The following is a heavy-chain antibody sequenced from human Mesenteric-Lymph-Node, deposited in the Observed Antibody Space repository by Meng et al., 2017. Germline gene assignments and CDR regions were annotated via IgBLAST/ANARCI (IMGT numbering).Heavy chain of an antibody. CDR3: ARSLYGDYWLPYYYGMDV. CDR1: GGSISSSSYY. D-gene: IGHD4-17*01. Sequence: SETLSLTCTVSGGSISSSSYYWGWIRQPPGKGLEWIGSIYYSGSTYYNPSLKSRVTISVDTSKNQFSLKLSSVTAADTAVYYCARSLYGDYWLPYYYGMDVWGQGTMVTVSS. J-gene: IGHJ6*02. CDR2: IYYSGST. V-gene: IGHV4-39*07.